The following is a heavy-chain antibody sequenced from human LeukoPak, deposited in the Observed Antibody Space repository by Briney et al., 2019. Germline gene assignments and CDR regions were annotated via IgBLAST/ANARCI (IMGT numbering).Heavy chain of an antibody. CDR3: ARDYSGQWEQLTGWWIDP. CDR2: INASGDFR. D-gene: IGHD1-26*01. J-gene: IGHJ5*02. V-gene: IGHV1-46*01. Sequence: ASVKISCKPSGYTFGTHWMHWVRQAPGQGLEGMAMINASGDFRRYAQKFQGRVTVTRDISTRTVYMELSDLRPEDTALYYCARDYSGQWEQLTGWWIDPWGQGTLVIVSS. CDR1: GYTFGTHW.